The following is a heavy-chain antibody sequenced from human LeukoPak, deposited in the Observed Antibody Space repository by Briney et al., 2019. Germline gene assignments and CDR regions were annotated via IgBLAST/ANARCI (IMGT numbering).Heavy chain of an antibody. Sequence: ASVKVSCKASGGTFSSYAISWVRQAPGQGLEWMGRIIPIFGIANYAQKFQGRVTITADKSTSTAYMELSSLRSEDTAVYCCAVRKGEAVAGTGINWFDPWGQGTLVTVSS. V-gene: IGHV1-69*04. J-gene: IGHJ5*02. CDR3: AVRKGEAVAGTGINWFDP. D-gene: IGHD6-19*01. CDR2: IIPIFGIA. CDR1: GGTFSSYA.